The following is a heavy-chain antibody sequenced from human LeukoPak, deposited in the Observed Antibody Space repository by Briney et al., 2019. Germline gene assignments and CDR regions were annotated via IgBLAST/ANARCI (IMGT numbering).Heavy chain of an antibody. V-gene: IGHV1-2*02. CDR1: GYTFTGYY. CDR3: ARDLIVGATLAGGHDAFDI. CDR2: INPNSGGT. Sequence: ASVKVSCKASGYTFTGYYMHWVRQAPGQGLEWMGWINPNSGGTNYAQNLQGRVTMTTDTSMRTAYMDLRSLRSDDTAVYYCARDLIVGATLAGGHDAFDIWGQGTMVTVSS. J-gene: IGHJ3*02. D-gene: IGHD1-26*01.